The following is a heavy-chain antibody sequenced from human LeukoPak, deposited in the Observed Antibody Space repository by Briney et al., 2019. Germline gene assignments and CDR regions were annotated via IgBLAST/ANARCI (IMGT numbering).Heavy chain of an antibody. CDR1: GFTFSSHS. CDR2: INSDSNYI. J-gene: IGHJ3*02. V-gene: IGHV3-21*01. D-gene: IGHD3-10*01. CDR3: AVAYYYGSGDAFDI. Sequence: PGGSLRLSCSASGFTFSSHSMNWVRQAPGKGLEWVSSINSDSNYIYYADSVQGRFTISRDNAKNSLYLQMNSLRAEDTAVYYCAVAYYYGSGDAFDIWGQGTKVTVSS.